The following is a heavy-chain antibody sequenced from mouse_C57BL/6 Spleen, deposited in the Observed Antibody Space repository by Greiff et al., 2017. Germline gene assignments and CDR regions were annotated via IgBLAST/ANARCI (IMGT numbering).Heavy chain of an antibody. J-gene: IGHJ1*03. V-gene: IGHV6-3*01. CDR1: GFTFSNYW. CDR3: TGATVVDWYFEV. Sequence: EVKLMESGGGLVQPGGSMKLSCVASGFTFSNYWMNWVRQSPEKGLEWVAQIRLKSDNYATHYAESVQGRFTISRDDSKSSVYLQMNNVRAEDTGIYYCTGATVVDWYFEVWGTGTTVTVSS. D-gene: IGHD1-1*01. CDR2: IRLKSDNYAT.